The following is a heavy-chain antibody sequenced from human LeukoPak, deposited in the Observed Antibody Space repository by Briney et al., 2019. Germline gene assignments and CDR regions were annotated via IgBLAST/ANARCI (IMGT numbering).Heavy chain of an antibody. CDR2: MSSDGTNT. CDR3: AREVSVVRGVN. Sequence: PGRSLRLSCAASGFSFSSYAMHWVRQAPGKGLEWVAVMSSDGTNTYYAASVKGRFTISRDISKNTLYLQMNSLRAEDAAAYYCAREVSVVRGVNWGQGTLVTVSS. V-gene: IGHV3-30-3*01. J-gene: IGHJ4*02. CDR1: GFSFSSYA. D-gene: IGHD3-10*01.